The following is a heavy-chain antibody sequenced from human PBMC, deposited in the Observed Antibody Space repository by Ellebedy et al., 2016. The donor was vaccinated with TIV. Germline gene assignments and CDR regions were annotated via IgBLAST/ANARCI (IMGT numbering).Heavy chain of an antibody. V-gene: IGHV1-46*01. CDR1: GYTFTGYY. CDR2: INPNSGST. CDR3: ARGDYFDY. J-gene: IGHJ4*02. Sequence: ASVKVSCXASGYTFTGYYMHWVRQAPGQGLEWMGWINPNSGSTSYAQKFQGRVTMTRDTSTSTVYMELSSLRSEDTAVYYCARGDYFDYWGQGTLVTVSS.